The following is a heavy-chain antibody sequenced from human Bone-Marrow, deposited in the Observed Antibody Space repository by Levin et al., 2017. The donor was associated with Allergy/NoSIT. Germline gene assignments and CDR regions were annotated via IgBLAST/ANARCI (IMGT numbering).Heavy chain of an antibody. CDR1: GYSIRSEYY. J-gene: IGHJ4*02. CDR2: IYHDGST. Sequence: SETLSLTCAVSGYSIRSEYYWGWIRQPPGKGLEWIGYIYHDGSTYYNPSLKSRVTISVDTSKNQFSLKLSSVTAADTAVYFCAREPGDYYFDYWGQGTLVTVSS. D-gene: IGHD4-17*01. V-gene: IGHV4-38-2*02. CDR3: AREPGDYYFDY.